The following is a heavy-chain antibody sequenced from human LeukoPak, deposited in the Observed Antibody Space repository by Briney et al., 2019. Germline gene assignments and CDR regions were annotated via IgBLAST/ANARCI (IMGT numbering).Heavy chain of an antibody. J-gene: IGHJ4*02. D-gene: IGHD6-13*01. CDR1: RFTLSSYS. V-gene: IGHV3-21*01. CDR3: ARDRQAAGTYYFDY. CDR2: ISSSSSYI. Sequence: GGSLRLSRAASRFTLSSYSMNWVRHAPGKGLEWVSSISSSSSYIYYADSVKGRFTISRDNAKNSLYLQMNSLRAEDTAVYYCARDRQAAGTYYFDYWGQGTLVTVSS.